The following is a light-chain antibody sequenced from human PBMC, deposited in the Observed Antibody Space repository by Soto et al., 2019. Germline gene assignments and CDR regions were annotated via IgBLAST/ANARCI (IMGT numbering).Light chain of an antibody. CDR1: SSDVGGYNY. CDR3: SSYRTSLTFNYV. J-gene: IGLJ1*01. Sequence: QSALTQPASVSGSPGQSITIFCTGTSSDVGGYNYVSWYQQHPGKAPKLMIYEVSNRPSGVSNRFSGSKSGNTASLTISGLQTEDEADYYCSSYRTSLTFNYVFGTGTKVTVL. CDR2: EVS. V-gene: IGLV2-14*01.